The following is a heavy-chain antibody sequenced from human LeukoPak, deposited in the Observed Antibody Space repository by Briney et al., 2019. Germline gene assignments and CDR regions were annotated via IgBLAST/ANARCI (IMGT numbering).Heavy chain of an antibody. CDR2: ISYDGSNK. CDR3: AKDVFGGIDY. J-gene: IGHJ4*02. V-gene: IGHV3-30-3*01. CDR1: GFTFSSYA. D-gene: IGHD3-10*01. Sequence: GGSLRLSCAASGFTFSSYAMHWVRQAPGKGLEWVAVISYDGSNKYYADSVKGRFTISRDNSKNTLYLQMNSLRLEDTAVYYCAKDVFGGIDYWGQGTLVTVSS.